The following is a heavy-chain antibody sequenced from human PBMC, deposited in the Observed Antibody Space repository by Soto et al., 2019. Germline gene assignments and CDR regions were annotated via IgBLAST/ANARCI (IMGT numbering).Heavy chain of an antibody. CDR2: VGTSGET. V-gene: IGHV3-13*01. Sequence: GGSLRLSCVASGFAFSTYNMHWVRQPTGKDLEWVSVVGTSGETYYSDSVKGRFTISRENAKNSFFLQMNSLRAEDTAVYYCTRKQYGFAFDIWGQGTMVTVS. CDR1: GFAFSTYN. D-gene: IGHD4-17*01. J-gene: IGHJ3*02. CDR3: TRKQYGFAFDI.